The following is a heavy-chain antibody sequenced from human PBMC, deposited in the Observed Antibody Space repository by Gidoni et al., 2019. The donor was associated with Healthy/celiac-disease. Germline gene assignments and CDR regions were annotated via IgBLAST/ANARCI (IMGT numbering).Heavy chain of an antibody. D-gene: IGHD6-13*01. V-gene: IGHV3-9*01. J-gene: IGHJ4*02. Sequence: EVQLVESGGGLVQPGRSLRLSCAASGFTFEDYAMHWVRQAPGKGLEWVSGISWNSGSIGYADSVKGRFTISRDNAKNSLYLQMNSLRAEDTALYYCAKDIAAAVGPHGFDYWGQGTLVTVSS. CDR2: ISWNSGSI. CDR1: GFTFEDYA. CDR3: AKDIAAAVGPHGFDY.